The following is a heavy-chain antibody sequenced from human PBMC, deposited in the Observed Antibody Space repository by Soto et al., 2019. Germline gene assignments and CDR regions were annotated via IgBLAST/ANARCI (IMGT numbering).Heavy chain of an antibody. J-gene: IGHJ4*02. CDR2: ISGSGCST. V-gene: IGHV3-23*01. CDR3: AKSVLGVVVAAIDY. D-gene: IGHD2-15*01. Sequence: EVQLLESGGGLVQPGGSLRLSCAASGFTFSSYAMSWVRQAPGKGLAWVSAISGSGCSTYYADSVKGRFTISRDNSKSTLYLQMDSLRAEDTAVYYCAKSVLGVVVAAIDYWGQGTLVTVSS. CDR1: GFTFSSYA.